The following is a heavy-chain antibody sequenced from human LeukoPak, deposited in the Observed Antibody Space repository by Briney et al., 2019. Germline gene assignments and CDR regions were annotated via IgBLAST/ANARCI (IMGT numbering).Heavy chain of an antibody. Sequence: SVKVSCKASGGTFSSYAISWVRQAPGQGLEWMGRIIPIFGTANHAQKFQGRVTITADKSTSTAYMELSSLRSEDTAVYYCARVVMVRGVTNLPYDYWGQGTLVTVSS. CDR2: IIPIFGTA. CDR3: ARVVMVRGVTNLPYDY. J-gene: IGHJ4*02. D-gene: IGHD3-10*01. V-gene: IGHV1-69*06. CDR1: GGTFSSYA.